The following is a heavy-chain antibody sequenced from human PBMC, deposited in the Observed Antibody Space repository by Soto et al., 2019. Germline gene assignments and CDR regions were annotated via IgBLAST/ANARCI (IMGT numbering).Heavy chain of an antibody. D-gene: IGHD3-3*01. CDR1: GYTFTSYD. Sequence: QVQLVQSGAEVKKPGASVKVSCKASGYTFTSYDINWVRQATGQGLEWMGWMNPNSGNTGYAQKCQGRVTMTRNTSISTAYMELRSLRSEDTAVYYCARGCLRFLEWLPTLHVPYYYGMDVWGQGTTVTAS. CDR2: MNPNSGNT. V-gene: IGHV1-8*01. CDR3: ARGCLRFLEWLPTLHVPYYYGMDV. J-gene: IGHJ6*02.